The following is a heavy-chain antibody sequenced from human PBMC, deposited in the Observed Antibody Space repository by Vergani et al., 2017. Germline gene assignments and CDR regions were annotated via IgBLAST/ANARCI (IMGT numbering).Heavy chain of an antibody. CDR2: IYPGNSET. CDR1: GYSFSRNW. V-gene: IGHV5-51*03. D-gene: IGHD2/OR15-2a*01. Sequence: EVQLEQSGAAVKKPGESLEISCKGSGYSFSRNWIAWVRERPGQGLEWMGMIYPGNSETRNNPSFRGQVTMSVDKSISTAYLQWSSLKASDSAMYYCARVYCRGMSCAGTKCFYHIDVWGKGTTVTVS. CDR3: ARVYCRGMSCAGTKCFYHIDV. J-gene: IGHJ6*03.